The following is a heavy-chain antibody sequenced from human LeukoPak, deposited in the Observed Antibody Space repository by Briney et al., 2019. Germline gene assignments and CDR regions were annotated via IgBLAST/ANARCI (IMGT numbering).Heavy chain of an antibody. V-gene: IGHV1-69*13. CDR1: GGTFSSYA. Sequence: ASVKVSCKASGGTFSSYAISWVRQAPGQGLEWMGGIIPIFGTANYAQKSQGRVTITADESTSTAYMELSSLRSEDTAVYYCARDRECYGQWGYWFDPWGQGTLVTVSS. CDR2: IIPIFGTA. J-gene: IGHJ5*02. CDR3: ARDRECYGQWGYWFDP. D-gene: IGHD5-18*01.